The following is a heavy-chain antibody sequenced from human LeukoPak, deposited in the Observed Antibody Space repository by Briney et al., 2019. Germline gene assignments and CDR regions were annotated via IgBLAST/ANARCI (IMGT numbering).Heavy chain of an antibody. CDR1: GYTFTSYG. J-gene: IGHJ3*02. D-gene: IGHD4-17*01. Sequence: SVKVSCKASGYTFTSYGISWVRQAPGQGLEWMGGIIPIFGTANYAQKFQGRVTITADKSTSTAYMELSSLRSEDTAVYYCAFPLTVTTLGSAFDIWGQGTMVTVSS. CDR3: AFPLTVTTLGSAFDI. CDR2: IIPIFGTA. V-gene: IGHV1-69*06.